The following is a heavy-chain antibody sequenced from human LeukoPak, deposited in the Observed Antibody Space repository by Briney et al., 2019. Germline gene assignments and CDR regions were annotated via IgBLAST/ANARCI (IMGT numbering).Heavy chain of an antibody. Sequence: GGSLRLSCAASGFTFSSYWMNWVRQAPGKGLEWVANIKQDGSEKYYVDSVKGRFTISRDNAKNSLYLQMNSLRAEDTAVYYCARGGDCSSTSCHLDYWGQGTLVTVSS. CDR3: ARGGDCSSTSCHLDY. J-gene: IGHJ4*02. CDR1: GFTFSSYW. V-gene: IGHV3-7*01. CDR2: IKQDGSEK. D-gene: IGHD2-2*01.